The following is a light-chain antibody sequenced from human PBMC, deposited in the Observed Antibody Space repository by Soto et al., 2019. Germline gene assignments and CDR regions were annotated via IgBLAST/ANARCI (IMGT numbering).Light chain of an antibody. CDR3: QQRSSWPLT. CDR1: QSVSGN. Sequence: EIVLTQSPATLSLSPGERATLSCRASQSVSGNLAWYQQKPGQAPRLLIYDASNRATGIPARFSGSGSGTDFTLTISRLEPEDFAVYYCQQRSSWPLTFGGGTNVEIK. CDR2: DAS. J-gene: IGKJ4*01. V-gene: IGKV3-11*01.